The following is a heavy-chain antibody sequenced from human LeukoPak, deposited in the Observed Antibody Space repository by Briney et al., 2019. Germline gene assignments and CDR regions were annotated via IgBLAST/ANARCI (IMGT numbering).Heavy chain of an antibody. J-gene: IGHJ6*04. Sequence: ASVKVSCKASGYTFTSYGISWVRQAPGQGLEWMGWINPNDGDTNYAQKFQGRVTMTRDTSISTAHMEVSRLRSDDTAVYYCARYGSGSYTYYYYYGMDVWGKGTTVTVSS. V-gene: IGHV1-2*02. CDR3: ARYGSGSYTYYYYYGMDV. CDR1: GYTFTSYG. D-gene: IGHD3-10*01. CDR2: INPNDGDT.